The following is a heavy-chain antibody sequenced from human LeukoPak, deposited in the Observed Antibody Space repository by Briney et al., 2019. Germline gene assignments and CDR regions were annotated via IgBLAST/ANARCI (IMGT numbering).Heavy chain of an antibody. CDR1: GGTFSSYA. J-gene: IGHJ3*02. CDR3: AKTRREATITRFDAFDI. V-gene: IGHV3-23*01. D-gene: IGHD4-11*01. CDR2: VSGSGGST. Sequence: SCKASGGTFSSYAMSWVRQAPGKGLEWVSAVSGSGGSTYYADSVKGRFTISGDNSKNTLYLQMNSLRAEDTAVYYCAKTRREATITRFDAFDIWGQGTMVTVSS.